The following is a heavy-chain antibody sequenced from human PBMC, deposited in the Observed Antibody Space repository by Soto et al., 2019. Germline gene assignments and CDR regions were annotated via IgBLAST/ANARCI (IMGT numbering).Heavy chain of an antibody. J-gene: IGHJ4*02. CDR1: GYTFTSYA. Sequence: ASVKVSCKASGYTFTSYAMHWVRQAPGQRLEWMGWISASNGNTNYSQKLQGRVTMTTDTSTSTAYMELRSLRSDDTAVYYCARDAAVGLFDYWGQGTLVTVSS. CDR2: ISASNGNT. V-gene: IGHV1-18*01. D-gene: IGHD1-26*01. CDR3: ARDAAVGLFDY.